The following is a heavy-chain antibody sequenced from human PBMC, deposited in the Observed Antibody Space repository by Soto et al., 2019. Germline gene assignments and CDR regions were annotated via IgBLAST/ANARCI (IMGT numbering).Heavy chain of an antibody. CDR3: AKVVFKSGQTEDF. D-gene: IGHD2-15*01. CDR2: LSYLGTT. V-gene: IGHV4-39*01. Sequence: SETLSLTCTVSNDSIRSGTYYWAWIRQPPGRGLEWIGSLSYLGTTDYNPSLKSRVTISKDASKNQFSLKLTSMTAADTAVYSCAKVVFKSGQTEDFWGPGTLVTVS. J-gene: IGHJ4*02. CDR1: NDSIRSGTYY.